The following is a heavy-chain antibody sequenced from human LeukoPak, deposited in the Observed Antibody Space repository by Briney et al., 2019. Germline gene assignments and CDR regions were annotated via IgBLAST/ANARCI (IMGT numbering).Heavy chain of an antibody. D-gene: IGHD6-19*01. V-gene: IGHV4-4*07. J-gene: IGHJ3*02. CDR2: IYTSGST. CDR3: ARHVGSGWFLDAFDI. CDR1: GVSISSYY. Sequence: KSSETLSLTCTVSGVSISSYYWSWIRQPAGKGLEWIGRIYTSGSTNYNPSLKSRVTISVDTSKNQFSLKLSSVTAADTAVYYCARHVGSGWFLDAFDIWGQGTMVTVSS.